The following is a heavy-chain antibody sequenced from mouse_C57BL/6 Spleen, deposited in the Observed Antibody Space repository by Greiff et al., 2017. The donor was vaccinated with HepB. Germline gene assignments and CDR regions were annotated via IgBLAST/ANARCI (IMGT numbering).Heavy chain of an antibody. CDR3: ATDLLSFDY. CDR1: GYAFSSSW. CDR2: IYPGDGDT. J-gene: IGHJ2*01. V-gene: IGHV1-82*01. Sequence: QVQLQQSEPELVKPGASVKISCKASGYAFSSSWMNWVKQRPGKGLEWIGRIYPGDGDTNYNGKFKGKATLTADKSSSTAYMQLSSLTSEDSAVYFCATDLLSFDYWGQGTTLTVSS. D-gene: IGHD2-1*01.